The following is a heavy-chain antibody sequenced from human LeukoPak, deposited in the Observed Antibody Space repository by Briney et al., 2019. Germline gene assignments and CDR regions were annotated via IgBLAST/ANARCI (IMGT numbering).Heavy chain of an antibody. D-gene: IGHD4-17*01. J-gene: IGHJ4*02. CDR1: GFTFSSYS. CDR2: MYNNGNT. Sequence: GGSLRLSCAASGFTFSSYSINWVRQAPGKGLEWVSVMYNNGNTHYADSVKGRFTISRDNVNNTLYLQMNSLRPEDTAVYYCARVGGDRVAYWGQGTLVTVSS. V-gene: IGHV3-53*01. CDR3: ARVGGDRVAY.